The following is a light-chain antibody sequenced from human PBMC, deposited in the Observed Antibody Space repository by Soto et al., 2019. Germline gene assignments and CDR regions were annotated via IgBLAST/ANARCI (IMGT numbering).Light chain of an antibody. CDR3: AAWDDSLRAVV. V-gene: IGLV1-44*01. J-gene: IGLJ2*01. CDR1: GSNIGTHA. Sequence: QSVLTQSPSESATPGQRVTISCSGSGSNIGTHAVNWYQQVPGTAPTLLIFRNHQRPSGVPDRFSGSKSGTSASLAISGPQSEDDAAYYCAAWDDSLRAVVFGGGTKLTVL. CDR2: RNH.